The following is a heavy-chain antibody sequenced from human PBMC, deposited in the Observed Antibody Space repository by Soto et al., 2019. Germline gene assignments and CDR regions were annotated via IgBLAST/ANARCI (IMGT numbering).Heavy chain of an antibody. J-gene: IGHJ4*02. CDR3: AREISRY. Sequence: ASVRFSCRRSGYTFTSYAMHWVRQAPGQRLEWMGWINAGNGNTKYSQKFQGRVTITRDTSASTAYMELSSLRSEDTAVYYCAREISRYWGQGTLVTVSS. CDR1: GYTFTSYA. CDR2: INAGNGNT. D-gene: IGHD2-15*01. V-gene: IGHV1-3*01.